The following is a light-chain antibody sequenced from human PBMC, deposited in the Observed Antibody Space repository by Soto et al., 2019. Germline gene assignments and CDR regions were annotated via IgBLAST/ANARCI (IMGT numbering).Light chain of an antibody. CDR3: QQYYSYPLT. CDR1: QDISNS. J-gene: IGKJ4*01. V-gene: IGKV1-33*01. CDR2: DAS. Sequence: DIQLAQSPSSLSASVGDRVTITCQASQDISNSLNWYQQKPGKAPKLLIYDASNLETGVPSRFSGSGSGTDFTLTISCLQSEDFATYYCQQYYSYPLTFGGGTKVDI.